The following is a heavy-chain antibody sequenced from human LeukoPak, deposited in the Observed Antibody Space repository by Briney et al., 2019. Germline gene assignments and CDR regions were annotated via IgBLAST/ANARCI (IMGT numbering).Heavy chain of an antibody. CDR3: ARGGKGGKPFDY. CDR1: GFTFSSYG. Sequence: GRSLRLSCAASGFTFSSYGMHWVRQAPGKGLEWVAVIWYDGSNKYYADSVKGRFTISRDNSKNTLYLQMNSLRAEDTAVYYYARGGKGGKPFDYWGQGTLVTVSS. D-gene: IGHD4-23*01. V-gene: IGHV3-33*01. J-gene: IGHJ4*02. CDR2: IWYDGSNK.